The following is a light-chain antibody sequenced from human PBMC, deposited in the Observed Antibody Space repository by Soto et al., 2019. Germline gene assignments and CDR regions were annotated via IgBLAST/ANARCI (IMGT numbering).Light chain of an antibody. CDR3: QKYNNWPPIT. J-gene: IGKJ5*01. CDR1: QSVSSN. V-gene: IGKV3-15*01. Sequence: EIVMTQSPATLSVSPGAGVTLSCRASQSVSSNLAWYQQRPGQAPRLLIYGASTRATGIPARFSGSGSGTEFTLTISSLQSEDFAVYYCQKYNNWPPITFGQGTRLEIK. CDR2: GAS.